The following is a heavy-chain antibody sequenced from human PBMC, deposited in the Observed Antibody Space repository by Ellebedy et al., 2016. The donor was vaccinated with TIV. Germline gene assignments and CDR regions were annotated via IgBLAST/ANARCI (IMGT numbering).Heavy chain of an antibody. Sequence: GESLKISCAASGFTFSSYGMHWVRQAPGKGLEWVAVISYDGSNKYYADSVKGRFTISRDNSKNTLYLQMNSLRAEDTAVYYCARDRPVRIITMVRGVIGYWGQGTLVTVSS. CDR1: GFTFSSYG. J-gene: IGHJ4*02. CDR3: ARDRPVRIITMVRGVIGY. V-gene: IGHV3-30*03. CDR2: ISYDGSNK. D-gene: IGHD3-10*01.